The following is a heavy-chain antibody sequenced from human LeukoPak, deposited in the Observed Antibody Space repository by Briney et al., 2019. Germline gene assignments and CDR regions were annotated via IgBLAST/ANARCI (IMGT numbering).Heavy chain of an antibody. CDR1: GFTFSSYG. V-gene: IGHV3-30*02. J-gene: IGHJ4*02. CDR2: IRYDGSNK. Sequence: GWALRLSCAASGFTFSSYGMHWVRQAPGKGLEGVAFIRYDGSNKYYADSVKGRFTISRDNSKNTLYLQMNSLRAEDTAVYYCAKDRSGSFQFDYWGQGTLVTVSS. D-gene: IGHD1-26*01. CDR3: AKDRSGSFQFDY.